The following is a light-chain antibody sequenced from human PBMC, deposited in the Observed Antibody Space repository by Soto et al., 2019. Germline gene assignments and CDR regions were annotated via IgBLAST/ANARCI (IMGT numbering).Light chain of an antibody. CDR1: QCVSSSY. CDR2: GAS. J-gene: IGKJ3*01. V-gene: IGKV3-20*01. Sequence: EIVLTQSPGTLSLSPGERATISCRASQCVSSSYLAWYQQKPGQAPRLLIYGASSRATGIPDRFSGSGSGTDFTLTISRLEPEDFAVYYCQQYGSSLFTFGPGTKVDIK. CDR3: QQYGSSLFT.